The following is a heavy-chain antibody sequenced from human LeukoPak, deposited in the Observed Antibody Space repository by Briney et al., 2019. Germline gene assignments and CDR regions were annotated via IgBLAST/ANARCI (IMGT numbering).Heavy chain of an antibody. V-gene: IGHV1-18*01. CDR3: ARCAAAVTTHFSH. D-gene: IGHD4-17*01. CDR1: GYSFSIYG. J-gene: IGHJ4*02. CDR2: ISASDGTT. Sequence: ASVQVSCKASGYSFSIYGITWARQAPGQGLEYLGWISASDGTTNYAQKVQDRVTMTTDTSTSTAYLELRSLRSEDTAVYYCARCAAAVTTHFSHRGQGDLVTVSS.